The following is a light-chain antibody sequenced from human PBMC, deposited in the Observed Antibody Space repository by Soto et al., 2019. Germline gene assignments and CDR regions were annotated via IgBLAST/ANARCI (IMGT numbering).Light chain of an antibody. CDR2: EVT. CDR1: SSDVGRYNS. CDR3: NSYTSSVAYV. J-gene: IGLJ1*01. Sequence: QSALTQPASVSGSPGQSITISCTGTSSDVGRYNSVSWYQQHPGKAPKLMIYEVTNRPSGVSNRFSGSKSGNTASLTISGLQAEDEADYYCNSYTSSVAYVSGTGTKLTVL. V-gene: IGLV2-14*01.